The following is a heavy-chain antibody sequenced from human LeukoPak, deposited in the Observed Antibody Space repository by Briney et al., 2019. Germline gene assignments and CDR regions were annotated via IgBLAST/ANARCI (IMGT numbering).Heavy chain of an antibody. J-gene: IGHJ2*01. V-gene: IGHV3-48*01. CDR3: ARAGWLHPNWYFDL. CDR2: ISSSSSTI. D-gene: IGHD5-12*01. Sequence: PGGSLRLSCTASGFTFSSYNMNWVRQAPGQGLEWVSYISSSSSTIYSADSVKGRFTISRDNAKNSLYLQMSSLRAEDTAVYYCARAGWLHPNWYFDLWGRGTLVTVSS. CDR1: GFTFSSYN.